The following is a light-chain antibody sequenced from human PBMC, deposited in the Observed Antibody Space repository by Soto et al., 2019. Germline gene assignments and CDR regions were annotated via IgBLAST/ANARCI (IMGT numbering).Light chain of an antibody. CDR1: QDISNY. Sequence: DIRMTHSESSLSAWVKARVTSTGQASQDISNYLNWYQQKPGKAPKLLIYAASSLQSGVPSRFSGSGSGTDFTLAIRSLQPEDFATYYCQQSYSTPVTFGQGTRLEIK. J-gene: IGKJ5*01. CDR3: QQSYSTPVT. CDR2: AAS. V-gene: IGKV1-39*01.